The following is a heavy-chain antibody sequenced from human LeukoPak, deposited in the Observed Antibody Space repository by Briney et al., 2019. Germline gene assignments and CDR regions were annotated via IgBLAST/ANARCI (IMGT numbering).Heavy chain of an antibody. V-gene: IGHV5-51*01. J-gene: IGHJ4*02. D-gene: IGHD6-13*01. CDR1: GYSFTSYW. CDR2: IYPGDSDT. CDR3: ASVGAAAGPGYYFDY. Sequence: PGESLKISCKGSGYSFTSYWIGWVRQMPGKGLEWMGIIYPGDSDTRYSPSFQGQVTISADKSISTAYLQWSSLKASDTAMYYCASVGAAAGPGYYFDYWGQGTLVTVSS.